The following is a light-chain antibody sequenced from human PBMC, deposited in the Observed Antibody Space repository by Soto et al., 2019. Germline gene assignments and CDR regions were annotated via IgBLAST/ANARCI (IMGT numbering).Light chain of an antibody. CDR3: CSYTNSNTYV. CDR1: GSDVASYNL. J-gene: IGLJ1*01. V-gene: IGLV2-23*01. CDR2: AGT. Sequence: QSALTQPASVSGSPGQSITISCTGAGSDVASYNLVSWYQQRPGKAPKLIIYAGTRRPSGVSNLFSGSQPGNTASLTIYLLQAEDEAEYYCCSYTNSNTYVFGPGTKLTVL.